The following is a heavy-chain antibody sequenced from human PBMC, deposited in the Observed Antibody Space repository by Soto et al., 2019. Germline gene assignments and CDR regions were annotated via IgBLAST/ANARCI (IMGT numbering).Heavy chain of an antibody. Sequence: EVQLVQYGGAWVQPGRSLRLSCGASGFTFDDYGMHWVRQAPGKGLEWVSSISWNSGRLGYADAVKGRFTISRDNVKNSLYLQMNSLGAEDTALYYCARSGEFSASDYFGFWGQGTLVTVSS. D-gene: IGHD3-10*01. CDR2: ISWNSGRL. CDR3: ARSGEFSASDYFGF. CDR1: GFTFDDYG. V-gene: IGHV3-9*01. J-gene: IGHJ4*02.